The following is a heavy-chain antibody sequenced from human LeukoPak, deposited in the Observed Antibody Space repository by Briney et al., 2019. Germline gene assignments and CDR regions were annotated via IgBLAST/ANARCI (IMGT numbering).Heavy chain of an antibody. CDR1: GFTFSSYA. V-gene: IGHV3-23*01. CDR2: ISGSGGST. CDR3: AKSWAEGSSWYWDDAFEY. D-gene: IGHD6-13*01. J-gene: IGHJ4*02. Sequence: PGGSLRLSCASSGFTFSSYAMSWVRQAQGKGLEWVSAISGSGGSTYYADSVKGRFTISRDNSKNTLYLQMNSLRAEDTAVYYCAKSWAEGSSWYWDDAFEYWGRGTLVTVSS.